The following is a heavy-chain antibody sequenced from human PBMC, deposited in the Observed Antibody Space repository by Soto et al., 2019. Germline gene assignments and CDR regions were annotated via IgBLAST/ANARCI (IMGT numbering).Heavy chain of an antibody. J-gene: IGHJ3*02. CDR1: GGSISSSSYY. D-gene: IGHD1-7*01. V-gene: IGHV4-39*01. CDR2: IYYGGST. CDR3: ARPRDRITGTTAFDI. Sequence: SETLSLTCTVSGGSISSSSYYWGWIRQPPGKGLEWIGSIYYGGSTYYNPSLKSRVTISVDTSKNQFSLKLSSVTAADTAVYYCARPRDRITGTTAFDIWGQGTMVTVSS.